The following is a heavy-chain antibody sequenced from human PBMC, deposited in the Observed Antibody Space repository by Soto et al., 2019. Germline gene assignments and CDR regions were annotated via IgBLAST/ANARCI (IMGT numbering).Heavy chain of an antibody. V-gene: IGHV1-69*08. CDR3: AREEYYYGSGAFFDY. CDR1: GGTFSSYT. D-gene: IGHD3-10*01. Sequence: QVQLVQSGAEVKKPGSSVKVSCKASGGTFSSYTISWVRQAPGQGLEWMGRIIPILGIANYVQKFQGRVTITADKSTSTAYMELSSLRSEDTDVYYCAREEYYYGSGAFFDYWGQGTLVTVSS. CDR2: IIPILGIA. J-gene: IGHJ4*02.